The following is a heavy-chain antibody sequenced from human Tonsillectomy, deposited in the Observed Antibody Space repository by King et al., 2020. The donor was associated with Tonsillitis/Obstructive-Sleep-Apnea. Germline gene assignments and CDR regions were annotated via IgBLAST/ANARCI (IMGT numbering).Heavy chain of an antibody. Sequence: QLVQSGAEVKKPGASVKVSCKASGYTFTSYGINWVRQAPGQGLEWMGWISTYNGNTNYAQKFQGRVTMTTDTSTSTAYMELRSLRSDDTAVYYCAGEPRSFTYCSGDSCYSGAFDLWGQGTMVTVSS. D-gene: IGHD2-15*01. CDR2: ISTYNGNT. CDR3: AGEPRSFTYCSGDSCYSGAFDL. V-gene: IGHV1-18*01. CDR1: GYTFTSYG. J-gene: IGHJ3*01.